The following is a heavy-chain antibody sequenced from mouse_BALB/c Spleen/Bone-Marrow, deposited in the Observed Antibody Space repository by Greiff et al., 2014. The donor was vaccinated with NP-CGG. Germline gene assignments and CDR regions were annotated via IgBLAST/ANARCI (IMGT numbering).Heavy chain of an antibody. J-gene: IGHJ4*01. CDR1: GFTFSDYY. CDR2: ISDGGSYT. V-gene: IGHV5-4*02. CDR3: ARTYRPFALDY. Sequence: EVKLMESGGGLVKPGGSLKLSCAASGFTFSDYYMYWVRQTPEKRLEWVATISDGGSYTDYPGRVKGRFTVSRDNAKNNLYLQMSSLKSEDTAMYYCARTYRPFALDYWGQGTSVTVAS. D-gene: IGHD2-14*01.